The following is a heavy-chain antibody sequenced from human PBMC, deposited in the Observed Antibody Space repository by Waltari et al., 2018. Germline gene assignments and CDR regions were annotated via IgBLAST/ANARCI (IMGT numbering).Heavy chain of an antibody. D-gene: IGHD3-16*01. Sequence: QVQLQESGPGLVKPSQTLSLTCTVSGGSISRGSYYWSWIRQPAGKGPEWIGRIYTSGSTNYNPSLKSRVTISVDTSKNQFSLKLSSVTAADTAVYYCARDWGGLYYFDYWGQGTLVTVSS. V-gene: IGHV4-61*02. CDR2: IYTSGST. CDR1: GGSISRGSYY. J-gene: IGHJ4*02. CDR3: ARDWGGLYYFDY.